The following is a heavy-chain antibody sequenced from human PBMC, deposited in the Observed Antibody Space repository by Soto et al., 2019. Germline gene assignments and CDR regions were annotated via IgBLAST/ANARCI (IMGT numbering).Heavy chain of an antibody. CDR2: ISSSSSFT. V-gene: IGHV3-11*06. J-gene: IGHJ4*02. Sequence: LRLSCRASGFIFSDYYMSWVRQAPGKGLEWVSYISSSSSFTNYADSVRGRFTISRDNSKNSLYLQINSLKVDDTAVYYCAREGDALDGQYYFDYWGQGTRVTVSS. D-gene: IGHD3-16*01. CDR3: AREGDALDGQYYFDY. CDR1: GFIFSDYY.